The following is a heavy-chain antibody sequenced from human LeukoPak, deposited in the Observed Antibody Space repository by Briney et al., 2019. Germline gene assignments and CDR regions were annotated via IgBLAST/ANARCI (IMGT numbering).Heavy chain of an antibody. D-gene: IGHD3-3*02. CDR3: AKDLSALLPCAHNYMDV. V-gene: IGHV3-9*01. J-gene: IGHJ6*03. CDR2: ISWNSGSI. CDR1: GFTFDDYA. Sequence: PGGSLRLSCAASGFTFDDYAMHWVRQAPGKGLEWVSGISWNSGSIGYADSVKGRFTISRDNAKNSLYLQMNSLRAEDTALYYCAKDLSALLPCAHNYMDVWGKGTTVTISS.